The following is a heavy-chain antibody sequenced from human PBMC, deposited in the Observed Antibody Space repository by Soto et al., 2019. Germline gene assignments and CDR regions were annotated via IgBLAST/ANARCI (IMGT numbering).Heavy chain of an antibody. Sequence: PGGSLRLSCAASGFTVSSSYMSWVRQAPGKGLEWVSVIFGGGSTYYADSVRGRFTISRDNSKNTLYFQMNSPRAEDTAVCYCARDLALLWFGEFRTPYYGMDVWGQGTTVTVSS. V-gene: IGHV3-53*01. CDR2: IFGGGST. CDR1: GFTVSSSY. CDR3: ARDLALLWFGEFRTPYYGMDV. J-gene: IGHJ6*02. D-gene: IGHD3-10*01.